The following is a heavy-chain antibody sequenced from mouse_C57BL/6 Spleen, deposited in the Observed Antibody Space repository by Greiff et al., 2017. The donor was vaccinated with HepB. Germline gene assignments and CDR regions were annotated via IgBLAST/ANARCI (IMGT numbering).Heavy chain of an antibody. Sequence: DVMLVESGGDLVKPGGSLKLSCAASGFTFSSYGMSWVRQTPDKRLEWVATISSGGSYTYYPDSVKGRFTISRDNAKNTLYLQMSSLKSEDTAMYYCARHAYSKGFAYWGQGTLVTVSA. J-gene: IGHJ3*01. CDR1: GFTFSSYG. CDR2: ISSGGSYT. D-gene: IGHD2-5*01. V-gene: IGHV5-6*02. CDR3: ARHAYSKGFAY.